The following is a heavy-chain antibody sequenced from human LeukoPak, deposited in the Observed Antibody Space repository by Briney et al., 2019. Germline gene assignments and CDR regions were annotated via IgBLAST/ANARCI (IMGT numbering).Heavy chain of an antibody. CDR3: ARDYAGSPDY. CDR2: INGDGSTT. Sequence: GGSLRLSCTASGFTFSTYWINWVRQSPGKGLVWVALINGDGSTTTHADSVKGRFTISRDNTKNTAYLQMNSLRDEDTAVYFCARDYAGSPDYWGQGTLVTVSA. V-gene: IGHV3-74*03. CDR1: GFTFSTYW. J-gene: IGHJ4*02. D-gene: IGHD3-10*01.